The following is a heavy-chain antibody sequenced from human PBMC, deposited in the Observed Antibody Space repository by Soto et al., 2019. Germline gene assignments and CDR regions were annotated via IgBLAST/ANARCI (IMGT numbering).Heavy chain of an antibody. Sequence: QVQLVESGGGVVQPGRSLRLSCAASGFTFSSYAMHWVRQAPGKGLEWVAVISYDGSNKYYADSVKGRFTISRDNSKNTLYLQMTSLRAEDTAVYYCARDEDYAYYYYYYGMDVWGQGTTVTVSS. CDR3: ARDEDYAYYYYYYGMDV. V-gene: IGHV3-30-3*01. CDR1: GFTFSSYA. J-gene: IGHJ6*02. D-gene: IGHD5-12*01. CDR2: ISYDGSNK.